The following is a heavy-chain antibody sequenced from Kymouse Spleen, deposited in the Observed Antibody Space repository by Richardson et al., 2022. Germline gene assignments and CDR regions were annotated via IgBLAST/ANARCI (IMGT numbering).Heavy chain of an antibody. D-gene: IGHD6-19*01. CDR1: GGSVSSGSYY. V-gene: IGHV4-61*01. J-gene: IGHJ6*02. CDR3: ARDRAAVAGTYYYYYYGMDV. Sequence: QVQLQESGPGLVKPSETLSLTCTVSGGSVSSGSYYWSWIRQPPGKGLEWIGYIYYSGSTNYNPSLKSRVTISVDTSKNQFSLKLSSVTAADTAVYYCARDRAAVAGTYYYYYYGMDVWGQGTTVTVSS. CDR2: IYYSGST.